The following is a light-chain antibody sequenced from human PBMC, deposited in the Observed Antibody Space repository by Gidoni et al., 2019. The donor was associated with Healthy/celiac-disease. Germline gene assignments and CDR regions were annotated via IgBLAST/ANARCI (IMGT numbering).Light chain of an antibody. CDR2: GAS. CDR1: PSVSSSY. V-gene: IGKV3-20*01. J-gene: IGKJ2*02. Sequence: DIVLTQSPGTLSLSPGERATLSCRASPSVSSSYLAWYQQKPGQAPRLLIYGASSRATGIPDRFSGSGSGTDFTLTISRLEPEEFAVYYCQQYGSSRTFXQXTKLXIK. CDR3: QQYGSSRT.